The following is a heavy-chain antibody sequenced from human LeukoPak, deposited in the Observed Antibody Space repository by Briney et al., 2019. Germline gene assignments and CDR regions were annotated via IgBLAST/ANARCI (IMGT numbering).Heavy chain of an antibody. V-gene: IGHV1-8*02. CDR2: MNPNSGNT. J-gene: IGHJ4*02. D-gene: IGHD1-26*01. Sequence: GASVKVSCKASGGTFSSYAISWVRQAPGQGLEWMGWMNPNSGNTGYAQKFQGRVTMTRNTSISTAYMELSSLRSEDTAVYYCARVEDSGSYWGQGTLVTVSS. CDR1: GGTFSSYA. CDR3: ARVEDSGSY.